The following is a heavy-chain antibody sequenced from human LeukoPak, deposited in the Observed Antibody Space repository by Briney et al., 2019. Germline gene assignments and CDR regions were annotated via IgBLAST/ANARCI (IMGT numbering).Heavy chain of an antibody. CDR2: INHSGST. CDR1: GGSFSGYY. CDR3: ARGYCSGGSCGAGEYFQH. J-gene: IGHJ1*01. V-gene: IGHV4-34*01. Sequence: SETLSLTCAVYGGSFSGYYWSWIRQPPGKGLEWIGEINHSGSTNYSPSLKSRVTISVDTSKNQFSLKLSSVTAADTAVYYCARGYCSGGSCGAGEYFQHWGQGTLVTVSS. D-gene: IGHD2-15*01.